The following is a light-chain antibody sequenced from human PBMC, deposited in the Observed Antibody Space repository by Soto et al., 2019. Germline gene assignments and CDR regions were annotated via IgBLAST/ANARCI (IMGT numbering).Light chain of an antibody. Sequence: EIVLTQSPGTLSLSPGERATLSCRASQSVSSSYLAWYQQKPGQAPRLLIYGASSRSTGIPDRFSGSGSGTDFTLTIRRLETEDFAVYYGQQYGSSPQTFGQGNKVEIK. V-gene: IGKV3-20*01. J-gene: IGKJ1*01. CDR2: GAS. CDR3: QQYGSSPQT. CDR1: QSVSSSY.